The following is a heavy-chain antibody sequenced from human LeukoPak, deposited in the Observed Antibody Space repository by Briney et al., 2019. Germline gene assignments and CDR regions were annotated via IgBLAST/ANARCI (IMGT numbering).Heavy chain of an antibody. V-gene: IGHV3-33*01. CDR3: ARDSLRNFDY. Sequence: PGESLRLSCAASGFTFSSYGVHWVRQAPGKGLEWVAVIWYDGSNKYYADSVKGRFTISRDNSKNTLYLQMNSLRAEDTAVYYCARDSLRNFDYWGQGTLVTVSS. CDR1: GFTFSSYG. J-gene: IGHJ4*02. D-gene: IGHD3-3*01. CDR2: IWYDGSNK.